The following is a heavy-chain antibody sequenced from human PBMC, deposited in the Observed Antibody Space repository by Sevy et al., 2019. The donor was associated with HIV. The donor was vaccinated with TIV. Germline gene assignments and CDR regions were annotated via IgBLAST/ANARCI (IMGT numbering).Heavy chain of an antibody. J-gene: IGHJ3*02. CDR3: AREIASTIGDVFDI. Sequence: SETLSLTCTVSGGSISGYYWSWIRQPPGKGLECIGYIYHSGSTNYSPSLKSRVTMSVDTSKNQFSLKLRSVTAADTAVYYCAREIASTIGDVFDIWGQGTMVTVSS. CDR2: IYHSGST. D-gene: IGHD2-15*01. V-gene: IGHV4-59*08. CDR1: GGSISGYY.